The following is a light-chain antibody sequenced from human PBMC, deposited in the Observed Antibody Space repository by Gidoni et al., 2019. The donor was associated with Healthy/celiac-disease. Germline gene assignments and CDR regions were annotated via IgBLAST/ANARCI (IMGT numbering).Light chain of an antibody. CDR1: SSNLGNNA. CDR2: YDD. J-gene: IGLJ2*01. CDR3: AACDDSLNAVV. V-gene: IGLV1-36*01. Sequence: QSVLTQPPSVYDAPRQRVPISCSGSSSNLGNNAVNWYQQLPGKAPKLLIYYDDLLPSGVSDRFSGSKSGTSASLAISGLQSEDEADYYCAACDDSLNAVVCGGWTKLTVL.